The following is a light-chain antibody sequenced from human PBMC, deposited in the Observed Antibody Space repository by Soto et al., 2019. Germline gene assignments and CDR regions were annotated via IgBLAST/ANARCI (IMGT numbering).Light chain of an antibody. J-gene: IGKJ1*01. Sequence: EIVLTQSPGTLSLSPGERATLSCRASQSVSSCYLAWYQQTPGQAHRLLIYGASSRATGIPDRFSGSGSGTDFTLTISIMEPEDCAVYYCQQYGSSPPWTFGHGTKVEIK. CDR3: QQYGSSPPWT. CDR2: GAS. V-gene: IGKV3-20*01. CDR1: QSVSSCY.